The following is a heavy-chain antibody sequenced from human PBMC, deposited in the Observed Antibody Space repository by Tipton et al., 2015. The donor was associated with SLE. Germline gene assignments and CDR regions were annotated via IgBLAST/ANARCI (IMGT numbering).Heavy chain of an antibody. J-gene: IGHJ4*02. V-gene: IGHV4-59*08. CDR1: GGSISSYY. D-gene: IGHD6-19*01. Sequence: TLSLTCTVSGGSISSYYWSWIRQPPGKGLEWIGYIYYSGSTYYNPSLKSRVTISVDTSKNQFSLKLSSVTAADTAVYYCARQGASGPDYWGQGTLVTVSS. CDR3: ARQGASGPDY. CDR2: IYYSGST.